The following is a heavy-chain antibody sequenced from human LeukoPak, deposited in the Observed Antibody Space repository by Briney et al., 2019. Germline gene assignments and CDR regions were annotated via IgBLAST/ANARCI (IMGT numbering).Heavy chain of an antibody. D-gene: IGHD3-22*01. Sequence: PGGSLRLSCAASGFTFSSYAMSWVRQAPGKGLEWVSAISGSGGSTYYADSVKGRFTISRDNSKNTLYLQMNSLRAEDTAVYYCAKGAPYSDYYDSSGLDYWGQGTLVTVSS. CDR2: ISGSGGST. V-gene: IGHV3-23*01. CDR3: AKGAPYSDYYDSSGLDY. CDR1: GFTFSSYA. J-gene: IGHJ4*02.